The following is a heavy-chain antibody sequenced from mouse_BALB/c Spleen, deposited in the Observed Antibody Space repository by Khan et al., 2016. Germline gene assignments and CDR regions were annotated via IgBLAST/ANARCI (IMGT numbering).Heavy chain of an antibody. V-gene: IGHV14-3*02. J-gene: IGHJ2*01. CDR2: IDPANGNT. CDR1: GFNIKDTF. CDR3: ARRGPIYYYGSTYGY. D-gene: IGHD1-1*01. Sequence: VQLQQSGAELVKPGASVKLSYTASGFNIKDTFMHWVKQRPEQGLEWIGRIDPANGNTRYDPKFQGKATITADTSSNTAYLQLSSLTSEDTAVYYYARRGPIYYYGSTYGYWGQGTTLTVSS.